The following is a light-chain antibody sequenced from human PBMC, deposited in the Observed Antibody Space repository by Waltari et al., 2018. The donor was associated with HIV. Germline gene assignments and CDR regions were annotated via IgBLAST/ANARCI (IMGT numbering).Light chain of an antibody. CDR2: DVT. CDR1: SSDVGGYKY. Sequence: QSALTQSASVSGSPGQSITISCTGTSSDVGGYKYVSWYQQYPGKAPKLIIYDVTNRPSGVSNRFSGSKSGNTASLTISGLQAEDEADYYCCSYTSSITGRVFGTGTKVTVL. J-gene: IGLJ1*01. CDR3: CSYTSSITGRV. V-gene: IGLV2-14*03.